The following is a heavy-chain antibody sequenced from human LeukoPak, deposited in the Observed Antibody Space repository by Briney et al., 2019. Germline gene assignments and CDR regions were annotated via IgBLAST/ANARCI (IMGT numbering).Heavy chain of an antibody. CDR2: IIPIFGTG. Sequence: ASVKVSCKASGGTFSSYAISWVRQAPGQWLEWMGGIIPIFGTGNYAQKFQGRVTITADKSTSTAYMELSRLRSEDTAVYYCARCESLAARGECYYYYMDVWGKGTTVTVPS. J-gene: IGHJ6*03. CDR3: ARCESLAARGECYYYYMDV. D-gene: IGHD6-6*01. CDR1: GGTFSSYA. V-gene: IGHV1-69*06.